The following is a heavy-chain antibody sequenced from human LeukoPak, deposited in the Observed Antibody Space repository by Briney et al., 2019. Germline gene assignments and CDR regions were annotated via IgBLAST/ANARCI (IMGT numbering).Heavy chain of an antibody. D-gene: IGHD2-15*01. Sequence: ASVKVSCKASGYTFTSYGISWVRQAPGQGLEWMGWISAYNGNTNYAQKFQGRVTMTEDTSTDTAYMELSSLRSEDTAVYYCASNQKDCSGGSCYLWFDPWGQGTLVTVSS. CDR1: GYTFTSYG. CDR2: ISAYNGNT. V-gene: IGHV1-18*01. J-gene: IGHJ5*02. CDR3: ASNQKDCSGGSCYLWFDP.